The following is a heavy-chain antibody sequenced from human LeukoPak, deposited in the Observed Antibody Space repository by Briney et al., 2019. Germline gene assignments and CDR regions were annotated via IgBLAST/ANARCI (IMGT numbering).Heavy chain of an antibody. J-gene: IGHJ6*02. CDR3: ASTMVRGEKLYYYYGMDV. CDR1: GGSISSGGYS. CDR2: IYHSGST. D-gene: IGHD3-10*01. V-gene: IGHV4-30-2*01. Sequence: SETLSLTCAVSGGSISSGGYSWSWIRQPPGKGLEWIGYIYHSGSTYYNPSLKSRVTISVDRSKNQFSLKLSSVTAADTAVYYCASTMVRGEKLYYYYGMDVWGQGTTVTVSS.